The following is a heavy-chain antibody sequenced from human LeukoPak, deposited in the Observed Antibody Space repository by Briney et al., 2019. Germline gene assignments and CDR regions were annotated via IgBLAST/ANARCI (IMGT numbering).Heavy chain of an antibody. CDR2: FSAYNCNT. CDR1: VYIFTSYG. CDR3: ARDFCWSSGYELDY. Sequence: GASVKVSRKASVYIFTSYGISWVRQSPGQELGWMGGFSAYNCNTNYAQKLQGRVTTTTETSPRTAKMNLRSLRSDDTAVYYCARDFCWSSGYELDYWGQGTLVTVSS. V-gene: IGHV1-18*01. D-gene: IGHD3-22*01. J-gene: IGHJ4*02.